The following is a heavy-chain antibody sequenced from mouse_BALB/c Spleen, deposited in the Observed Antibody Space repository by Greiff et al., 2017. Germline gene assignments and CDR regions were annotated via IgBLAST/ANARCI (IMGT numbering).Heavy chain of an antibody. CDR1: GYSFTSYW. J-gene: IGHJ2*01. V-gene: IGHV1S127*01. D-gene: IGHD2-1*01. CDR2: IDPSDSET. Sequence: QVQLQQSGPQLVRPGASVKISCKASGYSFTSYWMHWVKQRPGQGLEWIGMIDPSDSETRLNQKFKDKATLTLDTSSSTAYMQLSSLTSEDSAVYYCSRGNGNYFDYWGQGTTLTVSS. CDR3: SRGNGNYFDY.